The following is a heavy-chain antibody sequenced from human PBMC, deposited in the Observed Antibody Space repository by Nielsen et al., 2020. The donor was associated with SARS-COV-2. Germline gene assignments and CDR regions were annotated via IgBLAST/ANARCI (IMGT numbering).Heavy chain of an antibody. J-gene: IGHJ6*02. CDR2: IYHSGST. Sequence: WLRQPPGKGLEWIGEIYHSGSTNYNPSLKSRVTISVDTSKNQFSLKLSSVTAADTAVCYCASTYYDFWSGYYTGSDYYYYYGMDVWGQGTTVTVSS. D-gene: IGHD3-3*01. CDR3: ASTYYDFWSGYYTGSDYYYYYGMDV. V-gene: IGHV4-4*02.